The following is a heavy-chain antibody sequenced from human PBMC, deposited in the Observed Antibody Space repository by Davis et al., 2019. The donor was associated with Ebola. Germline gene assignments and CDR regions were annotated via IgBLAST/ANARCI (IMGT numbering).Heavy chain of an antibody. CDR2: IYHNGGT. J-gene: IGHJ4*02. V-gene: IGHV4-30-2*01. CDR1: GGSISSGDYS. CDR3: AGYGDYFLG. D-gene: IGHD4-17*01. Sequence: MPSETLSLTCAVSGGSISSGDYSWSWIRQPPGKGLEWIGYIYHNGGTFYNPSLKSRVTISVARSKNQFSLKLSSVTAADTAVYYCAGYGDYFLGWGQGTLVTVSS.